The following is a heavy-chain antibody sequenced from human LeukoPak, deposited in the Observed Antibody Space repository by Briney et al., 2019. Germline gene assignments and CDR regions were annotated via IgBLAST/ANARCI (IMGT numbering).Heavy chain of an antibody. V-gene: IGHV4-39*01. D-gene: IGHD5-24*01. CDR1: GGTINSGEHY. J-gene: IGHJ5*02. Sequence: PSETLSLTCTVSGGTINSGEHYWGWIRQTPGKGLEWIGYIYHNGRTYSNPSLKSRVTISVDTSKNQFSLKLSSVTAADTAVYYCARLADGHKNSPWFDPWGQGTLVTVSS. CDR2: IYHNGRT. CDR3: ARLADGHKNSPWFDP.